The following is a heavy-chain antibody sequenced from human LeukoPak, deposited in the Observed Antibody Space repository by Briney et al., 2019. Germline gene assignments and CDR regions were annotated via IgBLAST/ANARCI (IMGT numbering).Heavy chain of an antibody. D-gene: IGHD3-16*01. Sequence: GGSLRLSCAASGFSFNNYAMYWVRQAPGKGLEWVALISYDGGDKYYAESMKGRITISRENAENTLYLQMNNLRPDDTAFYFCVKEGVEYSYSYGDYWGQGTLVTVSS. CDR3: VKEGVEYSYSYGDY. J-gene: IGHJ4*02. CDR1: GFSFNNYA. V-gene: IGHV3-30*18. CDR2: ISYDGGDK.